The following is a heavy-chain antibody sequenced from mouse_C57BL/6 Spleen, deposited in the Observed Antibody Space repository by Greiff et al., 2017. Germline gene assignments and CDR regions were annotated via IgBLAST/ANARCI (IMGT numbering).Heavy chain of an antibody. D-gene: IGHD1-1*01. CDR3: ARDGSSYKRNYFDY. J-gene: IGHJ2*01. CDR2: IDPSDSET. CDR1: GYTFTSYW. Sequence: QVQLQQPGAELVRPGSSVKLSCKASGYTFTSYWMHWVKQRPIQGLEWIGNIDPSDSETHYNQKFKDKATLTVDKSSSTAYMQLSSLTSEDSAVYYGARDGSSYKRNYFDYWGQGTTLTVSS. V-gene: IGHV1-52*01.